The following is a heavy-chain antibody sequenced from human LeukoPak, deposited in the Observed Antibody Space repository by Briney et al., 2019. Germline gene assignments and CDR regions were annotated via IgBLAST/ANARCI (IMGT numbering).Heavy chain of an antibody. Sequence: GGSLRLSCAASGFTFSSYAMSWVRQAPGKGLDWVSAISGSGGSTYYADSVKGRFTISRDNSKNTLYLQMNSLRAEDTAVYYCAKVPLAARPDYYYYYMDVWGKGTTVTVSS. D-gene: IGHD6-6*01. CDR2: ISGSGGST. V-gene: IGHV3-23*01. CDR3: AKVPLAARPDYYYYYMDV. J-gene: IGHJ6*03. CDR1: GFTFSSYA.